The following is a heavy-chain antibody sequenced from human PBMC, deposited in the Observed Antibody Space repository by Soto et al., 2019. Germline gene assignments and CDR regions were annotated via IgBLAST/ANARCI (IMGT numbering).Heavy chain of an antibody. CDR2: TSYDGNTK. V-gene: IGHV3-30*19. CDR1: GFRFKSFV. D-gene: IGHD3-16*01. J-gene: IGHJ5*02. Sequence: QLVESGGGVVQPGTSLRLSCAASGFRFKSFVMHWVRQVPGKGLQWVALTSYDGNTKYYGDSVPGRFIVSRDNSKNTLDLQMASLRLEDTALYYFARWGTTGGLDLWGQGTLVSVSS. CDR3: ARWGTTGGLDL.